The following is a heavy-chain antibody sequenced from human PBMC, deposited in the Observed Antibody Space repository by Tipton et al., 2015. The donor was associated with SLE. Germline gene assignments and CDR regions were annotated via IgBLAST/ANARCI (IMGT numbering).Heavy chain of an antibody. Sequence: TLSLTCAVYGGSFSGYYWSWIRQPPGKGLEWIGEINHSGSTNYNPSLKSRVTISVDTSKNQFSLKLSSVTAADTAVYYCAENMYDFWSGYQGWFDPWGQGTLVTVSS. J-gene: IGHJ5*02. CDR3: AENMYDFWSGYQGWFDP. D-gene: IGHD3-3*01. V-gene: IGHV4-34*01. CDR2: INHSGST. CDR1: GGSFSGYY.